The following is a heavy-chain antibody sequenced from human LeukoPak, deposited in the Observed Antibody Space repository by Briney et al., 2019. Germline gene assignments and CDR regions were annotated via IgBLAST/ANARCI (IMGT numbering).Heavy chain of an antibody. CDR3: AKDMAGLVADAGCFDY. J-gene: IGHJ4*02. CDR1: GFTFDDYA. V-gene: IGHV3-9*01. D-gene: IGHD2-15*01. Sequence: GGSLRLSCAASGFTFDDYAMHWVRQAPGKGLEWVSGISWNSGSIGYADSVKGRFSISRDNAKNSLYLQMNSLRAEDTALYYCAKDMAGLVADAGCFDYWGQGTLVTVSS. CDR2: ISWNSGSI.